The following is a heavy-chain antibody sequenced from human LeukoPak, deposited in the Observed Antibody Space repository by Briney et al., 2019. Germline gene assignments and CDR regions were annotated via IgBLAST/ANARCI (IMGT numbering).Heavy chain of an antibody. CDR2: INSDGINT. Sequence: GGSLRLSCAASGFTFSNYWTHWVRQAPGKGLVWVSRINSDGINTSYADSVKGRFTISRDNAKNTLNLQMNSLRAEDTAVYYCARDRTDAFDIWGQGTLVTVSS. CDR1: GFTFSNYW. CDR3: ARDRTDAFDI. V-gene: IGHV3-74*01. J-gene: IGHJ3*02.